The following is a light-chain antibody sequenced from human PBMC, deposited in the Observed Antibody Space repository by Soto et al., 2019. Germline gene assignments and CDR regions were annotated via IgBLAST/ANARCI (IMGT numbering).Light chain of an antibody. J-gene: IGKJ1*01. Sequence: EIVLTQSPGTLSLSPGERATLSCRASQSFSSSYLAWYQQKPGQAPRLLIYGASIRPTGIPDRFSGSGSGTDLTLTISRLESEDFAVYYCQQYGSSRTFGQGTKVEIK. CDR3: QQYGSSRT. CDR2: GAS. CDR1: QSFSSSY. V-gene: IGKV3-20*01.